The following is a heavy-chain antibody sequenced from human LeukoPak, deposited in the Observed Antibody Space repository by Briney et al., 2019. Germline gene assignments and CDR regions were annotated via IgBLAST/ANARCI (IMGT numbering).Heavy chain of an antibody. CDR2: IYYSGST. CDR1: GGSISSSIYY. D-gene: IGHD1-26*01. Sequence: SETLSLTCNVSGGSISSSIYYWGWIRQPPGKGLEWIGNIYYSGSTYYNPSLQSRVTISVDTSKNQFSLKLSSVTAADTAVYYCASSSMGATSLTFDYWGQGTLVTVSS. J-gene: IGHJ4*02. V-gene: IGHV4-39*07. CDR3: ASSSMGATSLTFDY.